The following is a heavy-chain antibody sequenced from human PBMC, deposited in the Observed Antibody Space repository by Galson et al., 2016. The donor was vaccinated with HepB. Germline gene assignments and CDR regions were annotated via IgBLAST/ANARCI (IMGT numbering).Heavy chain of an antibody. Sequence: SLRLSCAASGFTFNTYGMHWVRQAPGKGLEWVAFISFDGYYKYYGGSVRGRFTISRDNSKNTLYLQMNSLSAGDTALYYCAKDLYNYDGSWSHPWGQGTLVTVSS. CDR3: AKDLYNYDGSWSHP. V-gene: IGHV3-30*18. J-gene: IGHJ5*02. D-gene: IGHD1-1*01. CDR1: GFTFNTYG. CDR2: ISFDGYYK.